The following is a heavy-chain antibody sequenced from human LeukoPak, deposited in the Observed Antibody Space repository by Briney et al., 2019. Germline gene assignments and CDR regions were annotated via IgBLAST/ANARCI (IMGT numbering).Heavy chain of an antibody. J-gene: IGHJ3*02. V-gene: IGHV3-11*04. CDR2: ISSSGSTI. Sequence: VKPGGSLRLSCAASGLTFSGYSVNWVRQAPGKGLEWVSYISSSGSTIYYADSVKGRFTISRDNAKNSLYLQMNSLRAEDTAVYYCAREQRAYVWGSYRGGTNDAFDIWGQGTMVTVSS. CDR1: GLTFSGYS. D-gene: IGHD3-16*02. CDR3: AREQRAYVWGSYRGGTNDAFDI.